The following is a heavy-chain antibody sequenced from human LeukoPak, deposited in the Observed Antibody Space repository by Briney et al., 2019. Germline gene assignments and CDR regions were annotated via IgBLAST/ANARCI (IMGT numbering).Heavy chain of an antibody. CDR2: IYYSGST. J-gene: IGHJ6*03. D-gene: IGHD6-13*01. Sequence: SENLSLTCSVSGGSISSYYWSWIRQPPGKGVEWIGYIYYSGSTNYNPSLKSRVTISVDTSKNQFSLKLSSVTAADTAVYYCARTTEAHSWRTRYYDYYMDVWGKGTTVTVSS. CDR1: GGSISSYY. CDR3: ARTTEAHSWRTRYYDYYMDV. V-gene: IGHV4-59*01.